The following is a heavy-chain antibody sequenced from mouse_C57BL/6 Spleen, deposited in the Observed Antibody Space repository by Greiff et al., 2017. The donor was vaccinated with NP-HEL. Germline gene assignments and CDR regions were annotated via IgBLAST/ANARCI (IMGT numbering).Heavy chain of an antibody. CDR2: IYPGDGDT. Sequence: VQRVESGPELVKPGASVKISCKASGYAFSSSWMNWVKQRPGKGLEWIGRIYPGDGDTNYNGKFKGKATLTADKSSSTAYMQLSSLTSEDSAVYFCARDYSKDYAMDYWGQGTSVTVSS. J-gene: IGHJ4*01. V-gene: IGHV1-82*01. CDR3: ARDYSKDYAMDY. CDR1: GYAFSSSW. D-gene: IGHD2-5*01.